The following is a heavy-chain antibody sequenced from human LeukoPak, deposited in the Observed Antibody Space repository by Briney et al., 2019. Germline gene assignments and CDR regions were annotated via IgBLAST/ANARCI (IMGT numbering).Heavy chain of an antibody. CDR1: GYTFTSYD. J-gene: IGHJ4*02. D-gene: IGHD5-12*01. CDR3: ARDPRQLTIGGYVH. V-gene: IGHV1-8*03. CDR2: MNPNSGNT. Sequence: ASVKVSCKASGYTFTSYDINWVRQATGQGLEWMGWMNPNSGNTGYAQKFQGRVTITRNTSISTAYMELSSLRSEDTAVYYCARDPRQLTIGGYVHWGQGTLVTVSS.